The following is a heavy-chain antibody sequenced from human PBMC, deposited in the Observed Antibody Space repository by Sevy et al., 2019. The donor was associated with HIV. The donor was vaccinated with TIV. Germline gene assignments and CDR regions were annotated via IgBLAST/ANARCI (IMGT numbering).Heavy chain of an antibody. CDR1: GFTFDDYG. V-gene: IGHV3-20*04. CDR2: INWNGGST. CDR3: AREGFGEFEDY. Sequence: GESLKISCAASGFTFDDYGMSWVRQAPGKGLEWVSGINWNGGSTGYAASVKGRFTISRDNAKNSLYLQMNSLRAEDTALYYCAREGFGEFEDYWGQGTLVTVSS. J-gene: IGHJ4*02. D-gene: IGHD3-10*01.